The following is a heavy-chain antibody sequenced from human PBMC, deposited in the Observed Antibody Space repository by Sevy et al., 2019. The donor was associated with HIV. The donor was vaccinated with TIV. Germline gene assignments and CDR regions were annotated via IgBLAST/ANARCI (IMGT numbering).Heavy chain of an antibody. D-gene: IGHD2-8*01. CDR3: VRDFSYCTNGVCFLDY. CDR1: GFTFSTYG. V-gene: IGHV3-33*01. J-gene: IGHJ4*02. Sequence: GGSLRLSCAASGFTFSTYGMHWVRQAPGKGLEWVAVIWYDGSNKYYADSVKGRFTISSDNSKNTLYLQMNSVRAEDTAVYFCVRDFSYCTNGVCFLDYWGQGTLVTVSS. CDR2: IWYDGSNK.